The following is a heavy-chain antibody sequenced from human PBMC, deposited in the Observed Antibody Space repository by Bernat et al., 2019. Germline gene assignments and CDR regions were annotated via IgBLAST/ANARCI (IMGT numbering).Heavy chain of an antibody. D-gene: IGHD4-23*01. CDR1: GFTFSSYA. CDR2: ISYDGSNK. Sequence: QVQLVESGGGVVQPGRSLRLSCAASGFTFSSYAMHWVRQAPGKGLEWVAVISYDGSNKYYADSVKGRFTISRDNSKNTLYLQMYSLRAEDTAVYYCARTDEQLIDYGGNTRYWGQGTLVTVSS. J-gene: IGHJ4*02. V-gene: IGHV3-30-3*01. CDR3: ARTDEQLIDYGGNTRY.